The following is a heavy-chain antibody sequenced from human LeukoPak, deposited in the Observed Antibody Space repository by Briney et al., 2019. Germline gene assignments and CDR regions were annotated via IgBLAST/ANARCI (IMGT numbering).Heavy chain of an antibody. V-gene: IGHV4-61*01. CDR2: IDYSGST. CDR1: GGSISSSSYY. J-gene: IGHJ6*03. CDR3: ARDRAVYLDKYYYYYMDV. Sequence: PSETLSLTCTVSGGSISSSSYYWGWIRQPPWKGLEWIGYIDYSGSTNYNLSLKSRVTISVDTSKNQLSLKLSSVTAADTAVYYCARDRAVYLDKYYYYYMDVWGKGTTVTVSS. D-gene: IGHD1-20*01.